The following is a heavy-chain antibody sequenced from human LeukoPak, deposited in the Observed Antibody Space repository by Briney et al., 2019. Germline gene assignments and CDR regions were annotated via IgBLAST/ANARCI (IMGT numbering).Heavy chain of an antibody. CDR1: GGTFSSYA. Sequence: ASVKVSCKASGGTFSSYAISWVRQAHGQGLEWMGGIIPIFGTANYAQKFQGRVTITTDESTSTAYMELSSLRSEDTAVHYCASRVTGTTGSDYWGQGTLVTVSS. CDR3: ASRVTGTTGSDY. J-gene: IGHJ4*02. D-gene: IGHD1-7*01. CDR2: IIPIFGTA. V-gene: IGHV1-69*05.